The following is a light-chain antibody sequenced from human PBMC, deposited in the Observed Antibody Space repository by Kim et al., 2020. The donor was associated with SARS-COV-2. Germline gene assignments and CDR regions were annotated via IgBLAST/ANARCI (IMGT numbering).Light chain of an antibody. CDR1: QSVTN. V-gene: IGKV3-20*01. J-gene: IGKJ2*01. Sequence: EIVLTQSPGTLSLSPGERHTLSCRASQSVTNLAWYQQKPGQAPRLLIYGASSRVTGIPDRFSGSGSGTDFTLTISRLEPEDFAVYYCQQYDSSPYTFGQGTKLEI. CDR2: GAS. CDR3: QQYDSSPYT.